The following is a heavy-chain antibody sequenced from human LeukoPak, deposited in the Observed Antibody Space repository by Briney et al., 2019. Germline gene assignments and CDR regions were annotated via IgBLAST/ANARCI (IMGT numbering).Heavy chain of an antibody. CDR3: ASTHGPIDH. CDR2: TYYRSKWYY. Sequence: SQTLSLTCSISGGSVSSKNAAWNWIRQAPSRGLEWLGRTYYRSKWYYEYAVSVKSRITIKSDTSKNQFSLQLNSVTPEDTAVYYCASTHGPIDHWGQGTLVTVSS. V-gene: IGHV6-1*01. J-gene: IGHJ5*02. CDR1: GGSVSSKNAA. D-gene: IGHD2-15*01.